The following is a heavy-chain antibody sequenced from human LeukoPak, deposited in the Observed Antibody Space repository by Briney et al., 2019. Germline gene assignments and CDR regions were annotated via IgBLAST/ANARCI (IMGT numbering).Heavy chain of an antibody. CDR1: GFTFSSYA. J-gene: IGHJ4*02. Sequence: QAGGSLRLSCAASGFTFSSYAMSWVRQAPGKGLEWVSAISGSGGSTYYADSVKGRFTISRDNSKNTLYLQMNSLRTEDTAVYYCARAYYYGVPFDYWGQGTLVTVSS. D-gene: IGHD3-22*01. CDR2: ISGSGGST. CDR3: ARAYYYGVPFDY. V-gene: IGHV3-23*01.